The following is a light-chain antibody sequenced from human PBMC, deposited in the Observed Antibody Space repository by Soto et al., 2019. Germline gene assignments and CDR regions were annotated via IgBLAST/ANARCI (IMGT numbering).Light chain of an antibody. J-gene: IGLJ2*01. CDR3: SSYAGSSARVV. V-gene: IGLV2-23*01. Sequence: QSALTQPASVSGSPGQSITISCTRSSTDFENYNLVSWYQHCPDKAPKLIIYEGTKRPPEISDRFSGSESDTTASLIISGLQPEDEADYYCSSYAGSSARVVFGGGTKLTVL. CDR2: EGT. CDR1: STDFENYNL.